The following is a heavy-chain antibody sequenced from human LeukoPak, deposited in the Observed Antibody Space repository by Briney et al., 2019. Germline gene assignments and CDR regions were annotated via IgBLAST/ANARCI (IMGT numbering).Heavy chain of an antibody. Sequence: GGSLRLSCAASGFTFSSYTMSWVRQAPGKGLEWVSAISGSGGSTYYADSVKGRFTISRDNSKNTLYLQMNSLRAEDTAVYYCAKALLTTVTHATFDYWGQGTLVTVSS. J-gene: IGHJ4*02. CDR2: ISGSGGST. CDR1: GFTFSSYT. D-gene: IGHD4-17*01. V-gene: IGHV3-23*01. CDR3: AKALLTTVTHATFDY.